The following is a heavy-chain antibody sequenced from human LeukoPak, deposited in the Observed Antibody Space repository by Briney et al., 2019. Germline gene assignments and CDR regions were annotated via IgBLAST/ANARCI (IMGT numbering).Heavy chain of an antibody. CDR1: GGSFSGYY. CDR2: INHSGST. V-gene: IGHV4-34*01. Sequence: PSETLSLTCAVYGGSFSGYYWSWIRQPPGKGLEWIGEINHSGSTNYNPSLKSRVTISVDTSKNQFSLKLSSVTAADTAVYYCARGHGSSMLGYYYYYGMDVWGQGTTVTVSS. J-gene: IGHJ6*02. CDR3: ARGHGSSMLGYYYYYGMDV. D-gene: IGHD3-10*02.